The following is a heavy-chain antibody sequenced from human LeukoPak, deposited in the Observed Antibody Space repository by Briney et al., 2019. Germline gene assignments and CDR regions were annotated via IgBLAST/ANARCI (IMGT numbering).Heavy chain of an antibody. Sequence: GASVKVSCKASGGTFSSYAISWVRQAPGQGLEWMGRIIPILGIANYAQKFQGRVTITADKSTSTAYMELSSLRSEDTAVYYCARDPLAGWAAAARRLDYWGQGTLVTVSS. J-gene: IGHJ4*02. CDR3: ARDPLAGWAAAARRLDY. CDR2: IIPILGIA. D-gene: IGHD6-13*01. CDR1: GGTFSSYA. V-gene: IGHV1-69*04.